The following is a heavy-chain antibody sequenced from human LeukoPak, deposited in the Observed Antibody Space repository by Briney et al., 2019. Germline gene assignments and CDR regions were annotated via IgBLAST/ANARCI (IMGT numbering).Heavy chain of an antibody. CDR2: ISAYNGNT. CDR3: ARDRGYSGYDYYYYGMVV. CDR1: GYTFTSYG. V-gene: IGHV1-18*01. D-gene: IGHD5-12*01. Sequence: GASVKVSCKASGYTFTSYGISWVRQAPGQGLGWMGWISAYNGNTNYAQKLQGRVTMTTDTSTSTAYMELRSLRSDDTAVYYCARDRGYSGYDYYYYGMVVWGQGTTVTVSS. J-gene: IGHJ6*02.